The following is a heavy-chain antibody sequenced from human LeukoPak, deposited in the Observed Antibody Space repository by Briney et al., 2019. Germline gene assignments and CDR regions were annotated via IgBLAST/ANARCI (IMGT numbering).Heavy chain of an antibody. CDR2: IISHGGNT. CDR1: GLSFSSYP. Sequence: PGGSLKLSWAAFGLSFSSYPMHWVRQAPGKGLEYVSAIISHGGNTHYTNSVKGRFTISRDHSQNPLYLQMGSLRPDDMAVYHCARVRMGATVSNYYYYYMDVWGKGTTVTVSS. J-gene: IGHJ6*03. CDR3: ARVRMGATVSNYYYYYMDV. D-gene: IGHD1-26*01. V-gene: IGHV3-64*01.